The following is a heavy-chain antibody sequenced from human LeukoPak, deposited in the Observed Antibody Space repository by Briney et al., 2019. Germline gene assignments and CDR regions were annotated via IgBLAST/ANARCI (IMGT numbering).Heavy chain of an antibody. J-gene: IGHJ6*03. CDR2: IYYSGST. CDR3: ARGFWNDGDRYYYYYMDV. Sequence: SETLSLTCTVSGGSISSYYWSWIRQPPGKGLEWIGYIYYSGSTNYNPSLKSRVTISVDTSKNQFSLKLSSVTAADTAVYYCARGFWNDGDRYYYYYMDVWGKGTTVTVSS. D-gene: IGHD1-1*01. V-gene: IGHV4-59*01. CDR1: GGSISSYY.